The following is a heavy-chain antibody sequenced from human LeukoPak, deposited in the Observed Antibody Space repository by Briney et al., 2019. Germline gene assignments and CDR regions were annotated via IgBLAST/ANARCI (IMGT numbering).Heavy chain of an antibody. Sequence: GSLRLSCAASGFTFSSYAMSWVRQAPGKGLEWIGEINHSGNTNYSPSLKSRVTISVDTSKNQFSLKLSSVTAADTAMYYCATDIGTRRRGRLWFGEAPTSWGQGTLVTVSS. V-gene: IGHV4-34*08. CDR3: ATDIGTRRRGRLWFGEAPTS. D-gene: IGHD3-10*01. J-gene: IGHJ5*02. CDR2: INHSGNT. CDR1: GFTFSSYA.